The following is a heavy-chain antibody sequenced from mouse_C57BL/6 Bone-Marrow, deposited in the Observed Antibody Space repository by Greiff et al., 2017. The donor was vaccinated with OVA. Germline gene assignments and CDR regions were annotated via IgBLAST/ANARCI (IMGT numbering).Heavy chain of an antibody. CDR3: ARSGDSSGPFAY. CDR1: GYTFTDYN. D-gene: IGHD3-2*02. J-gene: IGHJ3*01. V-gene: IGHV1-22*01. CDR2: INPNNGGT. Sequence: VQLQQSGPELVKPGASVKMSCKASGYTFTDYNMHWVKQSHGKSLEWIGYINPNNGGTSYNQKFKGKATLTVNKSSSTAYMELRSLTSEDSAVYYCARSGDSSGPFAYWGQGTLVTVSA.